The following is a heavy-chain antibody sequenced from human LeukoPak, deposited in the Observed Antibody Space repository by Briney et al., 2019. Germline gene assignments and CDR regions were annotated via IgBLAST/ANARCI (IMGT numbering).Heavy chain of an antibody. CDR3: ARDTMTPYFMDV. V-gene: IGHV3-21*01. CDR2: ISSSSSYI. D-gene: IGHD2-2*01. Sequence: GGSLRLSCAASGFTFSSYAMSWVRQAPGKGLEWVSSISSSSSYIYHADSVKGRFTISRDNAKNSLYLQMNSLRAEDTAVYYCARDTMTPYFMDVWGKGTTVTISS. CDR1: GFTFSSYA. J-gene: IGHJ6*03.